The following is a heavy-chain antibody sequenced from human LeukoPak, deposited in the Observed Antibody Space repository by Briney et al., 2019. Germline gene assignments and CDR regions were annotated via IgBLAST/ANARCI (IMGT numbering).Heavy chain of an antibody. Sequence: GESLKLSCAASGFTFSGSTIHWVRQASGKGLEWVGRIRSKPNSYATTYAASLKGRFIISRDDSKNTAYLQMSSLEIEDTAVYHCTGQAALVAAENWFDPWGQGTLVTVSS. CDR2: IRSKPNSYAT. CDR1: GFTFSGST. D-gene: IGHD5-12*01. J-gene: IGHJ5*02. CDR3: TGQAALVAAENWFDP. V-gene: IGHV3-73*01.